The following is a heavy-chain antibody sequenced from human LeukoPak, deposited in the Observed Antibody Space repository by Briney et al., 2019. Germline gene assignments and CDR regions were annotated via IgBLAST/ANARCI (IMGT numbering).Heavy chain of an antibody. J-gene: IGHJ6*02. D-gene: IGHD3-3*01. Sequence: SETLSLTCAVYGGSFSGYYWSWIRQPPGKGLEWIGEINHSGSTNYNPSLKSRVTISVDTSKNQFSLKLSSVTAADTAVYYCARLALTIFGDFSKPYYYYGMDVWGQGTTVTVSS. CDR2: INHSGST. V-gene: IGHV4-34*01. CDR1: GGSFSGYY. CDR3: ARLALTIFGDFSKPYYYYGMDV.